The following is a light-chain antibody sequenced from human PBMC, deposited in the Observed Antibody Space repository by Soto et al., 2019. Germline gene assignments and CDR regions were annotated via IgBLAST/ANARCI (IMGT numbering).Light chain of an antibody. CDR3: NSYTNSGTVV. CDR2: DV. V-gene: IGLV2-14*01. J-gene: IGLJ3*02. CDR1: TRDVGGYNY. Sequence: QSALTQPASVSGWPGQSITIYCTGSTRDVGGYNYVSWYQLSPGKAPKLLIYDVDRPSGVSNRFSGSKSGNTASLTISGLQAEDEADYYCNSYTNSGTVVIGGGTKLTVL.